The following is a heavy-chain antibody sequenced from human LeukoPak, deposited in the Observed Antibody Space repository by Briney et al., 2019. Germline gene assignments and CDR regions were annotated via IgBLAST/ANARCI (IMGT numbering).Heavy chain of an antibody. CDR1: GFTFSSYG. CDR2: IWYDGSNK. V-gene: IGHV3-33*01. D-gene: IGHD2-2*01. J-gene: IGHJ5*02. Sequence: GGSLRLSCAASGFTFSSYGMHWVRQAPGKGLEWVAVIWYDGSNKYYADSVKGRFTISRDNSKNTLYLQMNSLRAEDTAVYYCTRDHCSSTSCYWFDPWGQGTLVTVSS. CDR3: TRDHCSSTSCYWFDP.